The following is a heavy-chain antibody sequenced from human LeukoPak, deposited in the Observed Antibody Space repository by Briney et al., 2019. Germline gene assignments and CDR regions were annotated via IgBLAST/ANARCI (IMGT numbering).Heavy chain of an antibody. CDR1: GGSISSSSYY. D-gene: IGHD3-22*01. V-gene: IGHV4-39*07. J-gene: IGHJ2*01. CDR3: ARENPGGYFPWYWYFDL. Sequence: PSETLSLTCTVSGGSISSSSYYWGWIRQPPGKGLEWIGSIYHSGSTYYNPSLKSRVTISVDTSKNQFSLKLSSVTAADTAVYYCARENPGGYFPWYWYFDLWGRGTLVTVSS. CDR2: IYHSGST.